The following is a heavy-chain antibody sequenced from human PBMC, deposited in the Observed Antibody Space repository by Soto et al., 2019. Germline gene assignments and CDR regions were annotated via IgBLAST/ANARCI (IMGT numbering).Heavy chain of an antibody. CDR3: TSGGGKAPNN. CDR1: GGSFSGYY. J-gene: IGHJ4*02. D-gene: IGHD2-15*01. Sequence: SETLSLTCAVYGGSFSGYYWSWIRQSPGKGLEWIGEISDRGSTNYSPSLKSRVTISVDRSKNQFSLKQSSVTAADTAVYYCTSGGGKAPNNWGQGTLVTVSS. V-gene: IGHV4-34*01. CDR2: ISDRGST.